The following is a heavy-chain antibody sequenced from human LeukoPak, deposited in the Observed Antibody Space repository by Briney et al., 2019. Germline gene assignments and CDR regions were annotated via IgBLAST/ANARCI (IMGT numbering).Heavy chain of an antibody. CDR3: ASGNRRMGSSDGFDP. CDR2: IIPIFGTA. V-gene: IGHV1-69*05. J-gene: IGHJ5*02. D-gene: IGHD6-13*01. Sequence: SVKVSCKASGGTFSSYAISWVRQAPGQGLGWMGGIIPIFGTANYAQKFQGRVTITTDESTSTAYMELSSLRSEDTAVYYCASGNRRMGSSDGFDPWGQGTLVTVSS. CDR1: GGTFSSYA.